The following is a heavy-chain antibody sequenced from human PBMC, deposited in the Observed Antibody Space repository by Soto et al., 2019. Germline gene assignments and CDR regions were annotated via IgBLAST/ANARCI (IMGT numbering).Heavy chain of an antibody. CDR1: GGSISSSSYY. CDR2: IYYSGST. CDR3: ARQLQTYDFWSGINYGMDV. Sequence: PSETLSLPCTVSGGSISSSSYYWGWIRQPPGKGLEGIGSIYYSGSTYYNPSLKSRVTISVDTSKNQFSLKLSSVTAADTAVYYCARQLQTYDFWSGINYGMDVWGQGTTVT. V-gene: IGHV4-39*01. J-gene: IGHJ6*02. D-gene: IGHD3-3*01.